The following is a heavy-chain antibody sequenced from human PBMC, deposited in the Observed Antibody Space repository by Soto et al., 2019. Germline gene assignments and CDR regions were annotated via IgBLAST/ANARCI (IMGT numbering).Heavy chain of an antibody. D-gene: IGHD4-17*01. CDR1: GFTFSSYS. CDR2: ISSSSSTI. V-gene: IGHV3-48*02. CDR3: ARGPYGDYVFRYFPH. Sequence: EVQLVESGGGMVQPGGSLRLSCAASGFTFSSYSMNWVRQAPGKGLEWVSYISSSSSTIYFADSVKARFTISRDNAKNSLYLQMNSLRDEDTGVYYCARGPYGDYVFRYFPHWGQGTMVTVSS. J-gene: IGHJ1*01.